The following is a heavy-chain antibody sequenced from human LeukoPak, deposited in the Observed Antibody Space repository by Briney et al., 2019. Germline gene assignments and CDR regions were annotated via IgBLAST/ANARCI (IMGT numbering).Heavy chain of an antibody. V-gene: IGHV5-51*01. CDR3: ARQDGSGLFYFDY. CDR2: IYPGDSGT. D-gene: IGHD3-10*01. Sequence: ESLKISCKGSGYSFSYYWIGWARQMPGKGLEWMGIIYPGDSGTKYSPSFQGQVTISVDKSISTAYLQWSSLKASDTAIYYCARQDGSGLFYFDYWGQGTLVTVSS. CDR1: GYSFSYYW. J-gene: IGHJ4*02.